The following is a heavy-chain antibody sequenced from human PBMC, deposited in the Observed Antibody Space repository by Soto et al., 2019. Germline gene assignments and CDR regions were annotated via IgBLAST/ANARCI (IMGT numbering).Heavy chain of an antibody. CDR2: IDPSDSYT. J-gene: IGHJ6*02. D-gene: IGHD6-6*01. CDR3: ARVEYSSSSGYYYGMDV. Sequence: GESLKISCKGSGYSFTSYWISLVRQMPGKGLEWMGRIDPSDSYTNYSPSFQGHVTISADKSISTAYLQWSSPKASDTAMYYCARVEYSSSSGYYYGMDVWGQGTTVTVSS. V-gene: IGHV5-10-1*01. CDR1: GYSFTSYW.